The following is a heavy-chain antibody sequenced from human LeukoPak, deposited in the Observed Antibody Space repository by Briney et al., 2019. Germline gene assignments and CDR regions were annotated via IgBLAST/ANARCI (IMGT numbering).Heavy chain of an antibody. Sequence: PGGSLRLSCAASGFTFSSYVMHWVRQAPGKGLEWVAIISYDGSNEYYADSVKGRFTISRDNSKNTLYLQMNSLRAEDTAVYYCAKASGMVRGITVWYFDLWGRGTLVTVSS. J-gene: IGHJ2*01. V-gene: IGHV3-30*04. CDR2: ISYDGSNE. CDR3: AKASGMVRGITVWYFDL. CDR1: GFTFSSYV. D-gene: IGHD3-10*01.